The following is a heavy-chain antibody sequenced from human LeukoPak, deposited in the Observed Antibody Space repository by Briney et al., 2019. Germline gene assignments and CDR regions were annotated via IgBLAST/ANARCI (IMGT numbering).Heavy chain of an antibody. CDR2: ISYDGTNK. CDR3: ARDIGAVDHYGMDV. D-gene: IGHD4-23*01. J-gene: IGHJ6*02. CDR1: GFTFSNYA. Sequence: QPGRSLRLSCAASGFTFSNYAMHWVRQAPGKGLEWVAVISYDGTNKYYADSVKGPFTISRDNSKNTLYLQMNSLRAEDTAVYFCARDIGAVDHYGMDVWGQGTTVTVSS. V-gene: IGHV3-30-3*01.